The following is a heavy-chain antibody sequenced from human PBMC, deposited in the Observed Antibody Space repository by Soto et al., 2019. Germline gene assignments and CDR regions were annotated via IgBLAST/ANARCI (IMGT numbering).Heavy chain of an antibody. J-gene: IGHJ4*02. D-gene: IGHD5-12*01. V-gene: IGHV3-7*01. CDR3: ARNRADGYNNY. Sequence: QDGSEKYYVDSVKGRFTISRDNAKNSMYLQMNSLRAEDTAIYYCARNRADGYNNYWGQGTLVTVSS. CDR2: QDGSEK.